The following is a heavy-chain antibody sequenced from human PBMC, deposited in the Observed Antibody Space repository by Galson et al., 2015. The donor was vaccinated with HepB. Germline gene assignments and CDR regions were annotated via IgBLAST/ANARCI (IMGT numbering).Heavy chain of an antibody. CDR1: GFTFSSYS. D-gene: IGHD3-22*01. CDR3: ARDNYYDSSGYYYEGFDY. CDR2: ISSSSSTI. Sequence: SLRLSCAASGFTFSSYSMNWVRQAPGKGLEWVSYISSSSSTIYYADSVKGRFTISRDNAKNSLYLQTNSLRAEDTAVYYCARDNYYDSSGYYYEGFDYWGQGTLVTVSS. J-gene: IGHJ4*02. V-gene: IGHV3-48*04.